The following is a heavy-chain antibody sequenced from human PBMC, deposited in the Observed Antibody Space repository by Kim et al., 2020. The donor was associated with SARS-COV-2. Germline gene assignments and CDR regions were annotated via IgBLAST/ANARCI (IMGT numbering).Heavy chain of an antibody. CDR3: ASAKWASSSPERHFDS. D-gene: IGHD6-6*01. V-gene: IGHV4-39*07. Sequence: SETLSLTCTVSGGSISSSSYYWGGIRQPPGKGLEWIGTIYYSGSTYYNPSLKSRVTISVDTSKNQFSLKLSSVTAADRAVYYCASAKWASSSPERHFDSWGQGTLVTVSS. CDR1: GGSISSSSYY. J-gene: IGHJ4*02. CDR2: IYYSGST.